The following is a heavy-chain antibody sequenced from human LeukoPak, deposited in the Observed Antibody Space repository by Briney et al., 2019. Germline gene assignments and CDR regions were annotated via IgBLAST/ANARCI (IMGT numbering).Heavy chain of an antibody. Sequence: SETLSLTCAVYGGSFSGYYWSWIRQPPGKGLEWIGEINHSGSTNYNPSLKSRVTISVDTSKNQFSLKLSSVTAADTAVYYYARGFFDILTGYYHDAFDIWGQGTMVTVSS. CDR2: INHSGST. CDR1: GGSFSGYY. D-gene: IGHD3-9*01. CDR3: ARGFFDILTGYYHDAFDI. V-gene: IGHV4-34*01. J-gene: IGHJ3*02.